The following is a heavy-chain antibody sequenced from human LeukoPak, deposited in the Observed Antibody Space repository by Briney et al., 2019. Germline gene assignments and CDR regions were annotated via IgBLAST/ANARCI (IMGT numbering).Heavy chain of an antibody. D-gene: IGHD3-3*01. J-gene: IGHJ4*02. Sequence: PSETLSLTCTVSGGSISSGSYYWSWIRQPAGKGLEWIGYIYYSGSTNYNPSLKSRVTISVDTSKNQFSLKLSSVTAADTAVYYCARSSNVNYDFWSGYLRPHDYWGQGTLVTVSS. V-gene: IGHV4-61*10. CDR1: GGSISSGSYY. CDR3: ARSSNVNYDFWSGYLRPHDY. CDR2: IYYSGST.